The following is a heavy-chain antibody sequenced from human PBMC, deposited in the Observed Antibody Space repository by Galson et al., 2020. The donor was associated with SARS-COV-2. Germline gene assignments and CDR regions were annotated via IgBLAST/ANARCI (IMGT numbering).Heavy chain of an antibody. CDR3: ARDMHCPNGVCRFYGLDV. D-gene: IGHD2-8*01. CDR2: TSGSMSYK. V-gene: IGHV3-21*06. J-gene: IGHJ6*02. CDR1: GFTCKTYY. Sequence: GRTLRSSCVAHGFTCKTYYLSWVPQAPGKGLERPPSTSGSMSYKHHEDSVTRRYTISRDNAKSSLFLQLDSLRTEDTGVYYCARDMHCPNGVCRFYGLDVWGHGTTVTVSS.